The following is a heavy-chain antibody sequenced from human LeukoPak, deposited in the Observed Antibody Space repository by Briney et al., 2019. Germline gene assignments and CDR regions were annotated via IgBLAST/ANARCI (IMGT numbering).Heavy chain of an antibody. CDR3: ASGSGYSYGWEY. Sequence: ASVNVSCKASGYTFTSYAMHWVRQAPGQRLEWMGWINAGNGNTKYSQKFQGRVTITRDTSASTAYMELSSLRSEDTAVYYCASGSGYSYGWEYWGQGTLVTVSS. CDR2: INAGNGNT. J-gene: IGHJ4*02. CDR1: GYTFTSYA. V-gene: IGHV1-3*01. D-gene: IGHD5-18*01.